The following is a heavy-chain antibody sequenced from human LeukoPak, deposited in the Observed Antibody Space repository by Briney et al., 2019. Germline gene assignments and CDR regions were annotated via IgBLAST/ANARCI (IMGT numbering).Heavy chain of an antibody. V-gene: IGHV4-59*01. CDR2: IYYSGST. Sequence: SETLSLTCTVSGGSISSYYWSWIRQPPGKGLEWIGYIYYSGSTNYNPSLKSRVTISVDTSKNQFSLKLSSVTAADTAVYYCASTPYSSGWYQFGYWGQGTLVTVSS. D-gene: IGHD6-19*01. J-gene: IGHJ4*02. CDR3: ASTPYSSGWYQFGY. CDR1: GGSISSYY.